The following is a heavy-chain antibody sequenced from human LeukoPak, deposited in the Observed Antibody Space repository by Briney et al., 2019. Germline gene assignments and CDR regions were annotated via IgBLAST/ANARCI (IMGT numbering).Heavy chain of an antibody. V-gene: IGHV4-31*03. CDR3: ARDAAPGYSYGYNWFDP. D-gene: IGHD5-18*01. Sequence: SETLSLTCTVSGGSISSGGYYWSWIRQHPGKGLEWIGYIYYSGSTYYNPSLKSRVTISVDTSKNQFSLKLSSVTAADTAVYYRARDAAPGYSYGYNWFDPWGQGTLVTVSS. CDR2: IYYSGST. CDR1: GGSISSGGYY. J-gene: IGHJ5*02.